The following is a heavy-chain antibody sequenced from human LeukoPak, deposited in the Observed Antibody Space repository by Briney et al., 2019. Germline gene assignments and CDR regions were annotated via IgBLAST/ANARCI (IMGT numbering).Heavy chain of an antibody. V-gene: IGHV4-4*09. CDR3: ARHVGVSSIAFDI. Sequence: SETLSLTCTVSGGSISSYYWSWIRQPPGKGLEWIGYIYTSGSTNYNPSLKSRVTISVDTSKNQFSLKLSSVTAADTAVYYCARHVGVSSIAFDIWGQGTMVTVSS. D-gene: IGHD3-10*02. CDR2: IYTSGST. CDR1: GGSISSYY. J-gene: IGHJ3*02.